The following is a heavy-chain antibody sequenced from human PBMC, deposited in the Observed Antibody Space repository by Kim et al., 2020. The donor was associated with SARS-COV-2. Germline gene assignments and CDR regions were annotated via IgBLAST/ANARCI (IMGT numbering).Heavy chain of an antibody. Sequence: DSGKGRFTISRDNSKNTLYLQMNSLRAEDTAVYYCAKGCSGGTCYSSMDVWGQGTTVTVSS. V-gene: IGHV3-23*01. CDR3: AKGCSGGTCYSSMDV. D-gene: IGHD2-15*01. J-gene: IGHJ6*02.